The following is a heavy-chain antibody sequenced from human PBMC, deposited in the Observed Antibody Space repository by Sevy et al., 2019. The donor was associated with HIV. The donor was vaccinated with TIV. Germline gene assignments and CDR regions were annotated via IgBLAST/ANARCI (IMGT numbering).Heavy chain of an antibody. V-gene: IGHV1-46*01. CDR3: ARDSVPGIRRAEAGNPPDY. J-gene: IGHJ4*02. CDR2: INPSGGST. CDR1: GYTFTSYY. D-gene: IGHD6-19*01. Sequence: ASVKVSCKASGYTFTSYYMHWVRQAPGQGLEWMGIINPSGGSTSYAQKFQGRVTMTRDTSTSTVYMELSSLRSEDTAVYYCARDSVPGIRRAEAGNPPDYWGQGTLVTVSS.